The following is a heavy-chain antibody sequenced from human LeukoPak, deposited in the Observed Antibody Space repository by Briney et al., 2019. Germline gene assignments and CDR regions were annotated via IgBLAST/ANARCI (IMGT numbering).Heavy chain of an antibody. CDR3: ARHSGLRSPFDP. J-gene: IGHJ5*02. CDR2: INHSGST. V-gene: IGHV4-34*01. Sequence: SETLSLTCAVYGGSFSGYYWSWIRQPPGKGLEWIGEINHSGSTNYNPSLKSRVTISVDTSKNQFSLKLSSVTAADTAVYYCARHSGLRSPFDPWGQGTLVTVSS. CDR1: GGSFSGYY. D-gene: IGHD3-3*01.